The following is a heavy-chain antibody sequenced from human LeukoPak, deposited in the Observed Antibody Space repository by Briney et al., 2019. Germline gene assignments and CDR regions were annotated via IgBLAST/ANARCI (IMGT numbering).Heavy chain of an antibody. J-gene: IGHJ3*02. D-gene: IGHD3-22*01. CDR1: GYTFTSYG. CDR3: ARGADRTYYYDSSGLGALDI. CDR2: ISAYNGNT. Sequence: GASVKVSCKASGYTFTSYGISWVRQAPGKGLEWMGWISAYNGNTNYAQKLQGRVTMTTDTSTSTAYMELRSLRSDDTAVYYCARGADRTYYYDSSGLGALDIWGQGTMVTVSS. V-gene: IGHV1-18*01.